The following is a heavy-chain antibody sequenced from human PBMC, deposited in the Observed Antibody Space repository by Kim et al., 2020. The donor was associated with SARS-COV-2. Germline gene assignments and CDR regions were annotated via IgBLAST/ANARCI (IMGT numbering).Heavy chain of an antibody. Sequence: GGSLRLSCAASGFTFSSYGMHWVRQAPGKGLEWVAVISYDGSNKYYADSVKGRFTISRDNSKNTLYLQMNSLRAEDTAVYYCAKDGPGYSYGYGNPFDYWGQGTLVTVSS. CDR2: ISYDGSNK. CDR3: AKDGPGYSYGYGNPFDY. J-gene: IGHJ4*02. V-gene: IGHV3-30*18. D-gene: IGHD5-18*01. CDR1: GFTFSSYG.